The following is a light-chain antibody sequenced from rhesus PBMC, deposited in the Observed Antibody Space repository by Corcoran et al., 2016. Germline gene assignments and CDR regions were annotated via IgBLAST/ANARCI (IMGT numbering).Light chain of an antibody. V-gene: IGKV1-25*01. Sequence: DIQMTQSPSSLSASVGDTVTITCQASQGISKYLAWYQQKPGKAPNLLIYDASTLQSGVPSRFSGSGSGTEFTLTISSLQPEDFATYYCQQHNSYPPTFGQGTKVEIK. J-gene: IGKJ1*01. CDR2: DAS. CDR3: QQHNSYPPT. CDR1: QGISKY.